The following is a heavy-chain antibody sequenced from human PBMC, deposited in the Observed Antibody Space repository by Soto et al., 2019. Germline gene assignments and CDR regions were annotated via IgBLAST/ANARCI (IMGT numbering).Heavy chain of an antibody. J-gene: IGHJ4*02. V-gene: IGHV1-18*01. CDR3: ARDPPDTPSDY. CDR2: ISAKNGNT. Sequence: QVQLVQSGADVKKPGASVKVSCKASGYTFTDYGISWVRQAPGQGLEWMGWISAKNGNTNLGQKFRGRVTLTTDTSTSTVYMELRSLTPDDTAVYYCARDPPDTPSDYWGQGTLVTVSS. CDR1: GYTFTDYG. D-gene: IGHD5-18*01.